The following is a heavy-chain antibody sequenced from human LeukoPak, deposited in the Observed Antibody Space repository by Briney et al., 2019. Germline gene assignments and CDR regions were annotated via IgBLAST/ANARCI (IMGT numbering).Heavy chain of an antibody. V-gene: IGHV4-59*08. Sequence: SETLSLTCAVSGGSISDYYWTWIRQPPGKELEWIGYIYNSGSTNYNPSLKSRVTISVDTSKYQFSLKLSSVTAADTAMYYCARLNTYGMDVWGQGTTVTVSS. CDR2: IYNSGST. CDR3: ARLNTYGMDV. D-gene: IGHD1/OR15-1a*01. CDR1: GGSISDYY. J-gene: IGHJ6*02.